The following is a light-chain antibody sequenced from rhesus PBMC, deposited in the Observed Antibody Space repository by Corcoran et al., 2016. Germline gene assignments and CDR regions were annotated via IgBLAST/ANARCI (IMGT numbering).Light chain of an antibody. Sequence: DIQMTQSPSSLSASVGDTVTITCRASQGISSWLAWYQQKPGKAPKLLIYKASSFQSGVPSRFSGSGSGTDFTLTISSLQSEDFATYYCQQYSSRPWTFGQGTKVEIK. CDR1: QGISSW. J-gene: IGKJ1*01. V-gene: IGKV1-22*01. CDR2: KAS. CDR3: QQYSSRPWT.